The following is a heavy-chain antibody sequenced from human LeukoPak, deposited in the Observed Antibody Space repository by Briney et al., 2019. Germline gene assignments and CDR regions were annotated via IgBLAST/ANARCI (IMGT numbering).Heavy chain of an antibody. V-gene: IGHV1-2*02. D-gene: IGHD6-13*01. Sequence: ASVKVSCKSSGYTFTGYYMHWVRQAPGQGLEGMGWINPNSGGTNYAQKFQGRVTMTRDTSISTAYMELSRLRSDDTAVYYGARDLGSTTNWFDPWGQGTLVTVSS. CDR1: GYTFTGYY. CDR2: INPNSGGT. CDR3: ARDLGSTTNWFDP. J-gene: IGHJ5*02.